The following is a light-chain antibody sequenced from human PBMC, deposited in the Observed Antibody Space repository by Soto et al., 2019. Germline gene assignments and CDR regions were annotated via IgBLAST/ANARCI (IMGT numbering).Light chain of an antibody. J-gene: IGLJ2*01. V-gene: IGLV2-23*01. CDR2: EDS. CDR1: SSDVGSYNL. CDR3: CSYAGSSTVV. Sequence: QSVLTQPASVSGSPGQSITISCTGNSSDVGSYNLVSWYQQHPGIAPKLMIYEDSKRPSGVSNRFSGSKSGNTASLTISGLQAEDEADYYCCSYAGSSTVVFGGGTKLTVL.